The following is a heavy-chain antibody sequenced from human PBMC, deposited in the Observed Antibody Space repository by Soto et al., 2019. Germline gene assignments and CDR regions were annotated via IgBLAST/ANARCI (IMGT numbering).Heavy chain of an antibody. Sequence: QVQLVQSGAEVKKPGSSVKVSCKASGGTFSSYAISWVRQAPGQGLEWMGGIIPIFGTANYAQKFQGRVTITADESTGTAYMGLSSLRSEDTAVYYCARDHDVVVTAMSFGFDYWGQGTLVTVSS. CDR2: IIPIFGTA. J-gene: IGHJ4*02. CDR1: GGTFSSYA. V-gene: IGHV1-69*01. CDR3: ARDHDVVVTAMSFGFDY. D-gene: IGHD2-21*02.